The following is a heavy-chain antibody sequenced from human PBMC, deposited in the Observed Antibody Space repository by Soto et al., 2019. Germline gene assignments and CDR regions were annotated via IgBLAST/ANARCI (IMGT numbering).Heavy chain of an antibody. V-gene: IGHV4-34*01. CDR1: GGSFSGYY. J-gene: IGHJ4*02. CDR2: INHSGST. CDR3: AEGNFDY. Sequence: SETLSLTCAVYGGSFSGYYWSWIRQPPGKGLEWIGEINHSGSTNYNPSLKSRVTISVDTSKNQFSLKLSSVTAADTAVYYCAEGNFDYWGQGTLVTVS.